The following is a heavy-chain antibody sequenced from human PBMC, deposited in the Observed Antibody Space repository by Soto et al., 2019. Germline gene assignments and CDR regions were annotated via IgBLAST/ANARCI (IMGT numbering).Heavy chain of an antibody. CDR1: GYIFTLHV. CDR3: GRVRGRWVEGVIDE. Sequence: QVQLVQSGAEVKKPGASVKVSCETSGYIFTLHVMHWVRQAPGQRPGWLGWINPGSGNTKYSQRFEERGTIARETWADTAYLERSGLGSEETAVYYGGRVRGRWVEGVIDEWGQGALVTVSS. CDR2: INPGSGNT. V-gene: IGHV1-3*01. J-gene: IGHJ4*02. D-gene: IGHD2-15*01.